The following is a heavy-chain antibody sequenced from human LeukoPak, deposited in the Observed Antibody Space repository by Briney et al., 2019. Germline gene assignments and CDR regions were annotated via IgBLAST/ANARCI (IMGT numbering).Heavy chain of an antibody. D-gene: IGHD6-13*01. Sequence: GGSLRLSCAASGFTFSSYAMSWVRQAPGKGLEWVSAISGSGGSTYYADSVKGRFTISRDNGKNSLYLQTNSLRAEDTAVYYCARDSGWWRFDFWGQGTLVTVSS. J-gene: IGHJ4*02. CDR2: ISGSGGST. CDR3: ARDSGWWRFDF. CDR1: GFTFSSYA. V-gene: IGHV3-23*01.